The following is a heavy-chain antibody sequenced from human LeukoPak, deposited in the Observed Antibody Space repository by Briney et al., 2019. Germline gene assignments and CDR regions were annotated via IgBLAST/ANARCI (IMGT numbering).Heavy chain of an antibody. V-gene: IGHV3-30*19. CDR1: GFTFSSYG. CDR3: ARSAYCGGDCYLTNY. Sequence: GGSLRLSCAASGFTFSSYGMHWVRQAPGKGLEWVAVIWYDGSNKYYADSVKGRFTISRDNSKNTLYLQMNSLRAEDTAVYYCARSAYCGGDCYLTNYWGQGTLVTVSS. J-gene: IGHJ4*02. D-gene: IGHD2-21*02. CDR2: IWYDGSNK.